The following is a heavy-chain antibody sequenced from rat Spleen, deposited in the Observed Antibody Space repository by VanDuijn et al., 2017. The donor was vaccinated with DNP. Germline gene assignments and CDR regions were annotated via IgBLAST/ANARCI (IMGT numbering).Heavy chain of an antibody. Sequence: EVQLVESGGDLVQPGRSLKLSCVASGFTFNNYWMTWIRQVPGKGLEWVASITDSGDYTYYPDSVKGRFTISRDNAKNTLYLQMNSLRSEDTATYYCARGVYYYSATYWYFDFWGPGTMVSVSS. V-gene: IGHV5-31*01. CDR3: ARGVYYYSATYWYFDF. D-gene: IGHD1-1*01. CDR2: ITDSGDYT. CDR1: GFTFNNYW. J-gene: IGHJ1*01.